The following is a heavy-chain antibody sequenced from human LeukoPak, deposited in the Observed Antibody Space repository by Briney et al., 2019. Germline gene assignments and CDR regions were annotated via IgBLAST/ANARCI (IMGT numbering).Heavy chain of an antibody. V-gene: IGHV1-18*01. CDR3: ASGLQFGPYYYYGMDV. D-gene: IGHD3-10*01. Sequence: ASVKVSCKASGYTFTSYGISWVRQAPGQGREWMGWISAYNGNTNYAQKLQGRVTMTTDTSTSTAYMELRSLRSDDTAVYYCASGLQFGPYYYYGMDVWGQGTTVTVSS. CDR2: ISAYNGNT. CDR1: GYTFTSYG. J-gene: IGHJ6*02.